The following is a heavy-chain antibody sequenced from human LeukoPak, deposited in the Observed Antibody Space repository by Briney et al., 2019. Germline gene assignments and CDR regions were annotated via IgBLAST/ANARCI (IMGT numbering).Heavy chain of an antibody. CDR3: ARGFGGYYSLDY. Sequence: SETLSLTCTVSGDSVSSGSSYWSWIRQPPGKGLEWIGYIYYSGSSNYNPSLKSRVTISVDLSKNQFSLKLSSVTAADTAVYYCARGFGGYYSLDYWGQGTLVTVSS. D-gene: IGHD3-3*01. CDR1: GDSVSSGSSY. CDR2: IYYSGSS. J-gene: IGHJ4*02. V-gene: IGHV4-61*01.